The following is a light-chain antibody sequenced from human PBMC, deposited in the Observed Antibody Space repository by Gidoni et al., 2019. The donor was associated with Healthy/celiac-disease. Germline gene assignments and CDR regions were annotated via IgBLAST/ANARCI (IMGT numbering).Light chain of an antibody. Sequence: DIQMTQSPPALSASVGDRVTITCRASQSISSYLNWYQQKPGKAPKLLIYAASSLQSRVPSRFSSSGAGKDFPLTISRLQPEDFATYCCQHSYSTPPAFGQGTKVEIK. CDR1: QSISSY. CDR2: AAS. J-gene: IGKJ1*01. V-gene: IGKV1-39*01. CDR3: QHSYSTPPA.